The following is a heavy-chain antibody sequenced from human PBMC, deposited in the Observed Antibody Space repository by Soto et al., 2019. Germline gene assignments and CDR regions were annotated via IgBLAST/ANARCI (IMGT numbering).Heavy chain of an antibody. CDR2: ISAYNGNT. V-gene: IGHV1-18*01. Sequence: ASVKVSCKASGYTFTSYGISWVRQAPGQGLEWMGWISAYNGNTNYAQKLQGRVTMTTDTSTSTAYMELRSLRSDDTAVYYCARTNRGSYHLVYFQHWGRGTLVTVSS. J-gene: IGHJ1*01. CDR3: ARTNRGSYHLVYFQH. D-gene: IGHD1-26*01. CDR1: GYTFTSYG.